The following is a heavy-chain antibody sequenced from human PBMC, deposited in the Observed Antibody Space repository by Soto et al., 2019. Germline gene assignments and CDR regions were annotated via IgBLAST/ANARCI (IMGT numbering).Heavy chain of an antibody. Sequence: ASVKVSCKASGYTFTSYGISWVRQAPGQGLEWMGWISAYNGNTNYAQKLQGRVTMTTDTSTSTAHMELRSLRSDDTAVYYCARVVAGVVVPAARGGWFDPWGQGTLVTVSS. CDR3: ARVVAGVVVPAARGGWFDP. D-gene: IGHD2-2*01. J-gene: IGHJ5*02. V-gene: IGHV1-18*04. CDR1: GYTFTSYG. CDR2: ISAYNGNT.